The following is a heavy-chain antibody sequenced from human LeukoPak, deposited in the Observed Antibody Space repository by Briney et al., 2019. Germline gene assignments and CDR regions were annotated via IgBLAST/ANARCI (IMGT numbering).Heavy chain of an antibody. J-gene: IGHJ1*01. D-gene: IGHD6-19*01. Sequence: GGSLRLSCAASGFTFDDYAMHWVRQAPGKGLEWVSLISWDGGSTYYADSVKGRFTISRDNSKNSLYLQMNSLRAEDTALYYCANGYSSGCPGQHWGQGTLVTVSS. CDR2: ISWDGGST. CDR3: ANGYSSGCPGQH. V-gene: IGHV3-43D*03. CDR1: GFTFDDYA.